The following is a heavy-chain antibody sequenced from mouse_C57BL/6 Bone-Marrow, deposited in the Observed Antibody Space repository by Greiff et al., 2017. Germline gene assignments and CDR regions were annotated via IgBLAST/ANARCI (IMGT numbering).Heavy chain of an antibody. CDR1: GYTFTIYW. D-gene: IGHD2-4*01. CDR3: ARGGLESD. CDR2: IDPSDSYT. Sequence: QVQLQQPGAELVKPGASVKLSCKASGYTFTIYWMQWVKQRPGQGLEWIGEIDPSDSYTNSNQKFKGKATLTVDTSSSTAYMQLSSLTSEDSAVYYCARGGLESDWGQGTTLTVSS. V-gene: IGHV1-50*01. J-gene: IGHJ2*01.